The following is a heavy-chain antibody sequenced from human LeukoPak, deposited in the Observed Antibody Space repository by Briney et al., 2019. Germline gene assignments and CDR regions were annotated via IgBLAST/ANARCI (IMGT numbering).Heavy chain of an antibody. CDR1: GGSFSGYY. V-gene: IGHV4-34*01. CDR3: ARNLYSSGWPIDY. D-gene: IGHD6-19*01. J-gene: IGHJ4*02. CDR2: INHSGST. Sequence: PSETLSLTCAVYGGSFSGYYWSWIRQPPGKGLEWIGEINHSGSTNYNPSLKSRVTISVDTSKNQFSLKLSSVTAADTAVYYCARNLYSSGWPIDYWGQGTLVTVSS.